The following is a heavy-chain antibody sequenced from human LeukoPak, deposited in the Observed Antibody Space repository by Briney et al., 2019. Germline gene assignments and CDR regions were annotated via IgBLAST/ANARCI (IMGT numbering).Heavy chain of an antibody. D-gene: IGHD1-26*01. V-gene: IGHV1-8*01. CDR3: AGGELPDYFDY. Sequence: ASVKVSCKASGYTFTSYDINWVRQATGQGLEWMGWMSPNSGITGYAQKFQGRVTMTRNTSISTAYMELSSLRSEDTAVYYCAGGELPDYFDYWGQGTLVTVSS. J-gene: IGHJ4*02. CDR1: GYTFTSYD. CDR2: MSPNSGIT.